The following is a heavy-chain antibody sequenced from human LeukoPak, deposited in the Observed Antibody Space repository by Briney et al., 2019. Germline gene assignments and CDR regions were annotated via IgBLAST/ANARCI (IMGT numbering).Heavy chain of an antibody. Sequence: SETLSLTCTLSGGSVSSSSYYWGRIRQPPGKGLEWIGSIFYSGSTYYNPSLKSRVTISVDTSKNQFSLKLSSVTAADTAVYYCARWDRGITIFGVVPYDAFDIWGQGTMVTVSS. CDR1: GGSVSSSSYY. V-gene: IGHV4-39*07. CDR3: ARWDRGITIFGVVPYDAFDI. CDR2: IFYSGST. D-gene: IGHD3-3*01. J-gene: IGHJ3*02.